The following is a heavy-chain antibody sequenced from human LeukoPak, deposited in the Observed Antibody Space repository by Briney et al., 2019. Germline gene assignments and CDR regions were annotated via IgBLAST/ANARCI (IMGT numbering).Heavy chain of an antibody. CDR2: ISSSGSTK. V-gene: IGHV3-48*03. CDR1: GFTFSSYE. CDR3: AKSYGLRRAGYYYMDV. D-gene: IGHD3-10*01. Sequence: GGSLRLSCAASGFTFSSYEMNWVRQAPGKGLEWVSYISSSGSTKYYADSVKGRFTISRDNSKNTLYLQMNSLRAEDTAVYYCAKSYGLRRAGYYYMDVWGKGTTVTISS. J-gene: IGHJ6*03.